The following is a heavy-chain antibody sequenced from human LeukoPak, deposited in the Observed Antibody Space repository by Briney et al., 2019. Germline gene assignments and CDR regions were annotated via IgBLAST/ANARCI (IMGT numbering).Heavy chain of an antibody. V-gene: IGHV3-53*01. CDR3: ASGMTSGTYYGWL. Sequence: PGGSLRLSCAASGFTVSSNYMSWVRQAPGKGLEWVSVIYSGGGTYYADSVKGRFTISRDNSKNTLDHQMNSPRAEDTAVYYCASGMTSGTYYGWLWGQGTLVTVSS. D-gene: IGHD1-26*01. CDR1: GFTVSSNY. CDR2: IYSGGGT. J-gene: IGHJ4*02.